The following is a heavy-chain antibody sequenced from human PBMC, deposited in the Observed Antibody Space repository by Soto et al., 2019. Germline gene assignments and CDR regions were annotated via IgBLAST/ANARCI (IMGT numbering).Heavy chain of an antibody. Sequence: SETLSLTCTVSGGSISSYYWSWIRQPPGKGLEWIGYIYYSGSTNYNPSLKSRVTISVDTSKNQFSLKLSPVTAADTAVYYCAREGYCSGGSCYSWGQGTMVIVSS. J-gene: IGHJ4*02. D-gene: IGHD2-15*01. CDR3: AREGYCSGGSCYS. CDR2: IYYSGST. CDR1: GGSISSYY. V-gene: IGHV4-59*01.